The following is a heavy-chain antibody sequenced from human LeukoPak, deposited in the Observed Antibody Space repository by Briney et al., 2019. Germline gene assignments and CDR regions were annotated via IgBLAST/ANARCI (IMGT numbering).Heavy chain of an antibody. J-gene: IGHJ4*02. V-gene: IGHV4-34*01. CDR3: ARARLWYKDY. CDR1: GGSFSGYY. D-gene: IGHD1-1*01. Sequence: PSETLSLTCAVYGGSFSGYYWSWIRQPPGKGLEWIGEINHSGSTNYNPSLKSRVNISVDTSKNQFSLKLSSVTAADTAVYYCARARLWYKDYWGQGTLVTVS. CDR2: INHSGST.